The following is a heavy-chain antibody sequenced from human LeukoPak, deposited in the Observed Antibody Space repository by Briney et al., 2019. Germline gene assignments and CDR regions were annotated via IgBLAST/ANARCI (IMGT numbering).Heavy chain of an antibody. J-gene: IGHJ4*02. V-gene: IGHV3-23*01. CDR1: GFTLSSYA. Sequence: GGSLRLSCAASGFTLSSYAMSWVRQAPGKGLEWVSAISGSGGSTYYADSVKGRFTISRDNSKNTLYLQMNSLRAEDTAVYYCAKVKGVDTAMVRTFDYWGQGTLVTVSS. CDR3: AKVKGVDTAMVRTFDY. D-gene: IGHD5-18*01. CDR2: ISGSGGST.